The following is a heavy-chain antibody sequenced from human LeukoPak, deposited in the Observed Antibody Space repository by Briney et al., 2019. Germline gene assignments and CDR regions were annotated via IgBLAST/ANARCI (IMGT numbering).Heavy chain of an antibody. Sequence: GGSLRLSCAASGFTFSSYAMHWVRQAPGKGLEWVAVISYDGSNKYYADSVKGRFTISRDNSKNTLYLQMNSLRAEDTAVYHCARDASTEYQLLSYFDYWGQGTLVTVSS. CDR3: ARDASTEYQLLSYFDY. J-gene: IGHJ4*02. CDR1: GFTFSSYA. CDR2: ISYDGSNK. V-gene: IGHV3-30*01. D-gene: IGHD2-2*01.